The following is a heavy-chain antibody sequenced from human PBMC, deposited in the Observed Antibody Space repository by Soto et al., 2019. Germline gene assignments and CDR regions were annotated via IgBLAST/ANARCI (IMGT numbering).Heavy chain of an antibody. Sequence: EVQLVESGGGLVQPGGSLRLSCAASGFTLSSYWMHWVRQAPGKGLVWVSRINYDGTTTSYAASVKGRFTISRDNAKNTLYLQMNSLTAEDTAVYYCGRVARGAWGVFDCWGQGTLVTVSS. D-gene: IGHD3-10*01. CDR2: INYDGTTT. J-gene: IGHJ4*02. CDR1: GFTLSSYW. V-gene: IGHV3-74*01. CDR3: GRVARGAWGVFDC.